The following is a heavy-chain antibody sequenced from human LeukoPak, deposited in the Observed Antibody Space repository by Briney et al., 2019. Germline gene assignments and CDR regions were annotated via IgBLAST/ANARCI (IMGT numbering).Heavy chain of an antibody. CDR1: GFSLSTSGVG. CDR2: IYWDDDK. Sequence: SGPTLVNPTQTLTLTCTFSGFSLSTSGVGVGWIRQPPGKALEWLTLIYWDDDKRYSPSLKSRLTITKDTSKNQVVLTMTNMDPVDTATYYCAHSVAVAGTSVPYWFDPWGQGTLVTVSS. V-gene: IGHV2-5*02. CDR3: AHSVAVAGTSVPYWFDP. J-gene: IGHJ5*02. D-gene: IGHD6-19*01.